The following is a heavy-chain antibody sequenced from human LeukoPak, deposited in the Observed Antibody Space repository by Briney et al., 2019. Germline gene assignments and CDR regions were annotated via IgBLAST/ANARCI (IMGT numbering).Heavy chain of an antibody. CDR3: ASRAVAGTPDYFDY. J-gene: IGHJ4*02. CDR2: IYYSGST. V-gene: IGHV4-31*03. CDR1: GGSISSGGYY. D-gene: IGHD6-19*01. Sequence: SQTLSLTCTVSGGSISSGGYYWSWIRQHPGKGLEWIGYIYYSGSTYYNPSLKSRVTISVDTSKNQFSLKLSSVTAADTAVCYCASRAVAGTPDYFDYWGQGTLVTVSS.